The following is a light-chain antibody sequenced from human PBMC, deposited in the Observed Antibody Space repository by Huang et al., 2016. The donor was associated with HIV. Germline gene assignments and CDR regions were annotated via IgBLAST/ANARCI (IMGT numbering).Light chain of an antibody. CDR1: QDISSY. CDR3: QQVNSHPFT. CDR2: AAS. Sequence: IQLTQSPSSLSASVGDRVTITCRASQDISSYLVWYQQKPGKAPNLLIPAASTSQTGVPSRFSGCGFGTDFTLTISSLQPEDLGTYYCQQVNSHPFTFGQGTKLEIK. J-gene: IGKJ2*01. V-gene: IGKV1-9*01.